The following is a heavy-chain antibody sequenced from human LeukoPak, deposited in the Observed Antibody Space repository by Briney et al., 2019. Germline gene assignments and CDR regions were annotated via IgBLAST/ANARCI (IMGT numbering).Heavy chain of an antibody. D-gene: IGHD2-21*01. J-gene: IGHJ4*02. Sequence: SETLSVTCTVSGCSIFSYYWCWIRQPPGKGMEWMGFIYYSGSTNYNPSLKSRVTISVDTSKNQFSLRVSSVTAADTAVYYCARHLNNCGDDCYIFDYWGQGTLVTVSS. CDR3: ARHLNNCGDDCYIFDY. CDR2: IYYSGST. CDR1: GCSIFSYY. V-gene: IGHV4-59*08.